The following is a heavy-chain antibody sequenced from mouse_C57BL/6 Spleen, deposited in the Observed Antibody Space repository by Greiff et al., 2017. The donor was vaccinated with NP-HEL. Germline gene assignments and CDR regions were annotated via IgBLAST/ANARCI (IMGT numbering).Heavy chain of an antibody. CDR2: INPNNGGT. V-gene: IGHV1-26*01. Sequence: EVQLQQSGPELVKPGASVKISCKASGYTFTDYYMNWVKQSHGKSLEWIGDINPNNGGTSYNQKFKGKATLTVDKSSSTAYMELRSLTSEDSAVYYCARGIYDGYSGFAYWGQGTLVTVSA. D-gene: IGHD2-3*01. J-gene: IGHJ3*01. CDR3: ARGIYDGYSGFAY. CDR1: GYTFTDYY.